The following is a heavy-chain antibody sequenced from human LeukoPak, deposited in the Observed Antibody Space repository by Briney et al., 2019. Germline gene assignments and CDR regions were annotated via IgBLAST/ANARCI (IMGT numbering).Heavy chain of an antibody. V-gene: IGHV3-30-3*01. CDR3: AKDIGYCSGGSCYQLDP. J-gene: IGHJ5*02. Sequence: GGSLRLSCEASGFTFSSSTIHWVRQAPGKGLEWVAIMSYVGNNEYYADSAKGRFTISRDKSKNTLYLQMNSLRVEDTALYYCAKDIGYCSGGSCYQLDPWGQGTLVTVSS. CDR1: GFTFSSST. D-gene: IGHD2-15*01. CDR2: MSYVGNNE.